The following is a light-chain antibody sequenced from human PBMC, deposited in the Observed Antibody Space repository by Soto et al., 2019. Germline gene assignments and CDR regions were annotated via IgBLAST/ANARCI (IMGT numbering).Light chain of an antibody. CDR2: GAS. J-gene: IGKJ1*01. Sequence: EIVLTQSPGTLSLSPGERATLSCRASQSVSSSYLAWYQQKPGQAPRLLIYGASSRATGIPDRFSGSGSGTYFTLAIGRQEPEDFAVYYCQQYGSSPTRTYPPLRTFGQGTKVEIK. CDR3: QQYGSSPTRTYPPLRT. CDR1: QSVSSSY. V-gene: IGKV3-20*01.